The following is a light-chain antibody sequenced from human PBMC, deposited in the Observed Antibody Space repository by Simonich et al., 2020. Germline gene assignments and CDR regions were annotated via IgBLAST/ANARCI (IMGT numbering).Light chain of an antibody. V-gene: IGKV4-1*01. CDR1: QSVLYSSNNKNY. CDR2: WAS. J-gene: IGKJ1*01. Sequence: DIVMTQSPDSLAVSLGERATINCKSSQSVLYSSNNKNYLAWYQQKPGQPPKLLIYWASTREAGVPDRCSGSGSGTDFTLTISSLQAEDVAVDYCQQYYSTPWTFGQGTKVEIK. CDR3: QQYYSTPWT.